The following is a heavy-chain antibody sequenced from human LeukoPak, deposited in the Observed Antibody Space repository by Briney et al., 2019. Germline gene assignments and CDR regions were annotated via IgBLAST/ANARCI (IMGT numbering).Heavy chain of an antibody. CDR1: GYYISSGYY. D-gene: IGHD2-15*01. V-gene: IGHV4-38-2*01. J-gene: IGHJ1*01. Sequence: SETLSLTCAVSGYYISSGYYRGWIRQPPGKGLEWIGTIYHSGSTYYNASLKSRVTISFDTSKNHFSLKLSSVTAADTAVYYCARVGYCSGGICYAEYFQYWGQGTLVTVSS. CDR3: ARVGYCSGGICYAEYFQY. CDR2: IYHSGST.